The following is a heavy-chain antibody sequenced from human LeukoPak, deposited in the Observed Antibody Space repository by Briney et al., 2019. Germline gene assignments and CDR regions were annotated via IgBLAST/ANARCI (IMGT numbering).Heavy chain of an antibody. CDR1: GFTFSSYS. V-gene: IGHV3-48*04. Sequence: PGGSLRLSCAASGFTFSSYSMNWVRQAPGKGLEWVSYISSSSSAIYYADSVKGRFTISRGNAKNSLYLQMSSLRAEDTALYYCAGEPRGTHVYDYWGQGTLVTVSS. CDR3: AGEPRGTHVYDY. CDR2: ISSSSSAI. D-gene: IGHD1-26*01. J-gene: IGHJ4*02.